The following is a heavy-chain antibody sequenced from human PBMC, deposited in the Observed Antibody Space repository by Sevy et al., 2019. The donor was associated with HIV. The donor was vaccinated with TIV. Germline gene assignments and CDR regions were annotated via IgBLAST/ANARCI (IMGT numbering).Heavy chain of an antibody. D-gene: IGHD5-12*01. Sequence: GGSLRLSCVVSGFTSRSYAMSWVRLAPGKGLEWVSGISGGGESTDYADYVKGRFSISRDNSKNTLYMQMNSLRVEDAAVNYCAKDTAGWLRSTFDYWGQGTLVIVSS. J-gene: IGHJ4*02. V-gene: IGHV3-23*01. CDR1: GFTSRSYA. CDR2: ISGGGEST. CDR3: AKDTAGWLRSTFDY.